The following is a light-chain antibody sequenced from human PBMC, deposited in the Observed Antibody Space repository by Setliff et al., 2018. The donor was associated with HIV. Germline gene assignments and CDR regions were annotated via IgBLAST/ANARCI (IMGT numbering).Light chain of an antibody. CDR1: SSDVGSYNY. J-gene: IGLJ1*01. CDR2: DVS. Sequence: QSALTQPPSVSGSPGQSVTISCTGTSSDVGSYNYVSWYQQHPGKAPKLMIYDVSKRPSGVSDRFSGSKSGNTASLTISGLQAEDEADYYCTSYTSSDIYVFATGTKV. CDR3: TSYTSSDIYV. V-gene: IGLV2-14*03.